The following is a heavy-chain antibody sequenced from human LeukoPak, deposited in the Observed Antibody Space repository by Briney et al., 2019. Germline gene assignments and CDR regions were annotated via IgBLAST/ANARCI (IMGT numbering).Heavy chain of an antibody. CDR3: ARGIAAAGDYYYYYGMDV. V-gene: IGHV1-69*13. CDR2: IIPIFGTA. Sequence: ASVKVSCKASGGTFSSYAISWVRQAPGQGLEWMGGIIPIFGTANYAQKFQGRVTITADESTSTAYMELSSLRSEDTAVYCCARGIAAAGDYYYYYGMDVWGQGITVTVSS. J-gene: IGHJ6*02. CDR1: GGTFSSYA. D-gene: IGHD6-13*01.